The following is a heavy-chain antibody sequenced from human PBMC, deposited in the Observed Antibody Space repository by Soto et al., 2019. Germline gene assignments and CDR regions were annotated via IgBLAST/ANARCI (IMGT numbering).Heavy chain of an antibody. J-gene: IGHJ6*02. CDR1: GGSISSSSYY. CDR3: ARRGVYYYYYGMDV. V-gene: IGHV4-39*01. CDR2: IYYSGST. Sequence: SETMSLTCTVSGGSISSSSYYWGWIRQPPGKGLEWIGSIYYSGSTCYNPSLKSRVTISVDTSKNQFSLKLSSVTAADTAVYYCARRGVYYYYYGMDVWGQGTMVTVSS.